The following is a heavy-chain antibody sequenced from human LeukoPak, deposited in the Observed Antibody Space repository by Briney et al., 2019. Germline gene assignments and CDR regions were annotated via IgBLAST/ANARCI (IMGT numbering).Heavy chain of an antibody. CDR1: GGSISSSSYY. CDR2: IYYSGST. V-gene: IGHV4-39*02. J-gene: IGHJ4*02. D-gene: IGHD1-26*01. Sequence: SETLSLTCTVSGGSISSSSYYWGWIRQPPGKGLEWIGSIYYSGSTYYNPSLKSRVTISVDTSKNQFSLKLSSVTAADTAVYYCARDTRELPWVYYFDYWGQGTLVTVSS. CDR3: ARDTRELPWVYYFDY.